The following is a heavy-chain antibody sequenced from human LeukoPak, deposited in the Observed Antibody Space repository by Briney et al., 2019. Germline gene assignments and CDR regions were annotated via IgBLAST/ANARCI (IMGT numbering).Heavy chain of an antibody. Sequence: GGSLRLSCAVSGFTFSGSGMHWVRQAPGKGLEWVTFIRYDGSNKYYTDSVKGRFTISRGNSKNTLYLQMDSLRAEDTAVYYCARDYDFWSGYYSPTRGYFGYWGQGTLVTVSS. CDR3: ARDYDFWSGYYSPTRGYFGY. J-gene: IGHJ4*02. D-gene: IGHD3-3*01. V-gene: IGHV3-30*02. CDR1: GFTFSGSG. CDR2: IRYDGSNK.